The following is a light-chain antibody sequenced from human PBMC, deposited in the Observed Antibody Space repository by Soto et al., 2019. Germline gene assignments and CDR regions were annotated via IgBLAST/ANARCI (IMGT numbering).Light chain of an antibody. CDR2: SAS. CDR1: QSISSN. V-gene: IGKV3-15*01. Sequence: IVMTQSPATLSVSPGERATLSCRASQSISSNLAWYQQKPGQAPRLLIYSASTRATGIPARFSGSGSGTEFTLTISSLQSEDFAIYYCQQYNNWPPMYTFGQGTKLEIK. J-gene: IGKJ2*01. CDR3: QQYNNWPPMYT.